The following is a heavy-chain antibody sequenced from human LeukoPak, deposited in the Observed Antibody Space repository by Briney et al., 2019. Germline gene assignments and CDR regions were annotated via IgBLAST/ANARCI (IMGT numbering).Heavy chain of an antibody. V-gene: IGHV3-11*04. J-gene: IGHJ4*02. CDR1: GFTSSDYC. Sequence: PGGSLRLSCAASGFTSSDYCMSWIRQAPGKGLEWVSYISSSGSTIYYADSVKGRFTISRDNAKNSLYLQMNSLRAEDTAVYYCARDQGRRGYSGYDSSYYFDYWGQGTLVTVSS. D-gene: IGHD5-12*01. CDR3: ARDQGRRGYSGYDSSYYFDY. CDR2: ISSSGSTI.